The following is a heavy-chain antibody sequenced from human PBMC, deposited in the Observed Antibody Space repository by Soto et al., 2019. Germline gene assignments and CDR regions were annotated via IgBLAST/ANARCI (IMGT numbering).Heavy chain of an antibody. D-gene: IGHD3-22*01. CDR2: IYWDDDK. CDR1: GGSISSYYW. J-gene: IGHJ5*02. V-gene: IGHV2-5*08. CDR3: AREYYYDSSGYPAYRWFDP. Sequence: TLSLTCTVSGGSISSYYWSWIRQPPGKGLEWLALIYWDDDKRYSPSLKSRLTITKDTSKNQVVLTMTNMDPVDTATYYCAREYYYDSSGYPAYRWFDPWGQGTLVTVSS.